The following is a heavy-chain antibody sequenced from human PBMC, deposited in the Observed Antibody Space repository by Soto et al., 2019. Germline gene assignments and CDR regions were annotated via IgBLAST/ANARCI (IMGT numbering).Heavy chain of an antibody. CDR2: FYYGGST. CDR1: GGSISSYY. V-gene: IGHV4-59*01. J-gene: IGHJ5*02. D-gene: IGHD6-13*01. CDR3: ARPHSSSWYNWFDP. Sequence: SETLSLTCTVSGGSISSYYWSWIRQPPGKGLEWIGYFYYGGSTNYNPSLKSRVTFPKDTSKNQFSLNLRSVTAADAAVYYCARPHSSSWYNWFDPWGQGTLVTVSS.